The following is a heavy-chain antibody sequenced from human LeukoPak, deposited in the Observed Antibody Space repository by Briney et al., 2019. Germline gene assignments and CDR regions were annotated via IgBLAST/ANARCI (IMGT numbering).Heavy chain of an antibody. CDR3: TIDYYDSSGYYSLDY. Sequence: RAGGSLRLSCAASGFTFSKYTMNWVRQAPGKGLEWVSGIYGSGGGIYYADSVKGRFTISRDDSKNTAYLQMNSLKTEDTAVYYCTIDYYDSSGYYSLDYWGQGTLVTVSS. V-gene: IGHV3-23*01. J-gene: IGHJ4*02. CDR2: IYGSGGGI. CDR1: GFTFSKYT. D-gene: IGHD3-22*01.